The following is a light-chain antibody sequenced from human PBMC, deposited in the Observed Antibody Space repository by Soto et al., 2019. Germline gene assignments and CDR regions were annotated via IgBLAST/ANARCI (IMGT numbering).Light chain of an antibody. Sequence: QSALTQPPSASGSPGQSVTISCSGTSNDVGGYKYVSWYQHHPGQAPKLLSFEVSKRPSGVPNRFSGSKSGNTASLTVSGLQAEDEADYYCCSYAGNNNWVFGGGTKLTVL. CDR2: EVS. J-gene: IGLJ3*02. V-gene: IGLV2-8*01. CDR3: CSYAGNNNWV. CDR1: SNDVGGYKY.